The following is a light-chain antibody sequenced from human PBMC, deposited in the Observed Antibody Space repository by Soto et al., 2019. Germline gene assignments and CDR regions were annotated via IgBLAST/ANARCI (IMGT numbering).Light chain of an antibody. CDR3: SSYTSSSTPCV. CDR1: SSDVGGYNH. Sequence: QSVLTQPASVSGSPGQSITISCTGTSSDVGGYNHVSWYQQHPGKARKLMIYDVSNRPSGVSNRFSGYKSGNTASLTISGLQAEDEADYYCSSYTSSSTPCVFGGGTKLTVL. V-gene: IGLV2-14*01. CDR2: DVS. J-gene: IGLJ2*01.